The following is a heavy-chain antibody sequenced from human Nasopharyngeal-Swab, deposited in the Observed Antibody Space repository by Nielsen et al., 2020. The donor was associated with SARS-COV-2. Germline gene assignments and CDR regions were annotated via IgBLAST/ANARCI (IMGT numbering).Heavy chain of an antibody. J-gene: IGHJ2*01. D-gene: IGHD3-22*01. CDR1: GGSFSGYY. Sequence: SETLSLTCAVYGGSFSGYYWSWIRQPPGKGLEWIGEINHSGSTNYNPSLKSRVTISVDTSKNQFSLKLSSVTAADTAVYYCARSKRDSSGYWYFDLWGRGTLVTVSS. CDR3: ARSKRDSSGYWYFDL. V-gene: IGHV4-34*01. CDR2: INHSGST.